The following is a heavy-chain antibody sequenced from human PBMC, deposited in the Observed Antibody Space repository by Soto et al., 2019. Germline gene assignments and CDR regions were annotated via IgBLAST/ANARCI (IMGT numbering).Heavy chain of an antibody. CDR1: GHSFSAYY. CDR2: INPNSSET. Sequence: ASVKVSCKPSGHSFSAYYMHWVRQAPGQGLEWMGWINPNSSETKYAQKFQGRVTMTRDRSIRTVYMELSSLRSDDTAVYYCARALARILGRIPGNYYFGMEGWGQGTTVTVSS. D-gene: IGHD3-3*01. V-gene: IGHV1-2*02. J-gene: IGHJ6*02. CDR3: ARALARILGRIPGNYYFGMEG.